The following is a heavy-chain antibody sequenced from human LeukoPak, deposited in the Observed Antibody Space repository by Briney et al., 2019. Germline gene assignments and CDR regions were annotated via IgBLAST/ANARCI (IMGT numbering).Heavy chain of an antibody. Sequence: GESLKISCKGSGYTFISYWSGWARQMPGKGLEWMGIIHPGDSDTRYSPSFQAHVTISADKPISTAYLQWSSLKASDTAIYYCARAGTYYYYHMDVWGKGTTVSFFS. CDR1: GYTFISYW. CDR2: IHPGDSDT. D-gene: IGHD6-19*01. V-gene: IGHV5-51*04. J-gene: IGHJ6*03. CDR3: ARAGTYYYYHMDV.